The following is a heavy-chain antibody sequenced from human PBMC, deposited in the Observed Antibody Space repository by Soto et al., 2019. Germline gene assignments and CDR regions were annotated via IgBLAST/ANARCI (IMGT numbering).Heavy chain of an antibody. J-gene: IGHJ4*02. V-gene: IGHV1-69*08. D-gene: IGHD2-21*02. CDR2: IIPILDTA. CDR3: ARGVTDATRGEQ. Sequence: QVQLVQSGAEVKKPGSSVKVSCKASGGTFTSYTINWVRQAPGQGREWMGRIIPILDTANYAQKFQGRVTVTADKSTGTAFMELTSLRSGDTAVYYCARGVTDATRGEQWGQGTLVTVSS. CDR1: GGTFTSYT.